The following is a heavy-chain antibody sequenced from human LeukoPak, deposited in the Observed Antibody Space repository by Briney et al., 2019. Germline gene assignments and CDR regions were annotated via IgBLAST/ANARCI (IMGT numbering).Heavy chain of an antibody. D-gene: IGHD4-17*01. Sequence: PGGSLRLSCAASGFTFSSYWMSWVRQAPGKGLEWVANIKQDGSEKYYVDSVKGRFTISRDNAKNTLYLQMSSLRVGDTAVYYCARSDYGDNYWGQGILVTVSS. V-gene: IGHV3-7*01. CDR2: IKQDGSEK. CDR1: GFTFSSYW. J-gene: IGHJ4*02. CDR3: ARSDYGDNY.